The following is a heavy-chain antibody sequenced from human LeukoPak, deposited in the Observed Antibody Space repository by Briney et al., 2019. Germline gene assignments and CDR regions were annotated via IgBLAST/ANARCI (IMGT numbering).Heavy chain of an antibody. CDR3: ARDLGGSGSYPQGFDY. CDR2: IYYSGST. CDR1: GGSISSGGYY. J-gene: IGHJ4*02. V-gene: IGHV4-39*07. Sequence: SETLSLTCAVSGGSISSGGYYWGWIRQPPGKGLEWIGSIYYSGSTYYNPSLKSRVTISVDTSKNQFSLKLSSVTAADTAVYYCARDLGGSGSYPQGFDYWGQGTLVTVSS. D-gene: IGHD3-10*01.